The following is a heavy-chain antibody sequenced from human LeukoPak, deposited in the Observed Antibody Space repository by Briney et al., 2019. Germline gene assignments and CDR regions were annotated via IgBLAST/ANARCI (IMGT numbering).Heavy chain of an antibody. Sequence: ASVKVSCKASGGTFSSYAISWVRQAPGQGLEWMGGIIPIFGTANYAQKFQGRVTITTDESTSTAYMELSSLRSEDTAVYYCARARSPSSGYLLRDHNWFDPWGQGTLVTVSS. CDR2: IIPIFGTA. D-gene: IGHD3-22*01. CDR1: GGTFSSYA. J-gene: IGHJ5*02. V-gene: IGHV1-69*05. CDR3: ARARSPSSGYLLRDHNWFDP.